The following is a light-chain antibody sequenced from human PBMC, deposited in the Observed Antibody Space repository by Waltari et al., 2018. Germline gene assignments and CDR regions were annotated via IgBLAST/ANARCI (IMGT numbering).Light chain of an antibody. Sequence: DIQMTQSPSTLSASVGDRVTITCRASQSISSWLDWYQQKPGKAPKLLIYKASNLETGVPSRFSGSGSGTEFTLTISSLQPDDFATYYCQQYGSYLWTFGQGTKVEIK. V-gene: IGKV1-5*03. CDR1: QSISSW. J-gene: IGKJ1*01. CDR2: KAS. CDR3: QQYGSYLWT.